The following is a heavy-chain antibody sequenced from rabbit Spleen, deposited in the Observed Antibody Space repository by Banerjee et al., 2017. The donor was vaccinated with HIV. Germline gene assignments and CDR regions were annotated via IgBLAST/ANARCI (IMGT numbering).Heavy chain of an antibody. V-gene: IGHV1S40*01. CDR1: GFDLSSYYC. J-gene: IGHJ3*01. Sequence: QSLEESGGGLVKPEGSLTLTCTASGFDLSSYYCMCWVRQAPGKGLEWIACIDSGSSGFTYFASWAKGRFTISKTSSTTVTLQMTSLTVADTAIYFCARDLDGVIGWNFGWWGQGTLVTVS. CDR3: ARDLDGVIGWNFGW. CDR2: IDSGSSGFT. D-gene: IGHD4-1*01.